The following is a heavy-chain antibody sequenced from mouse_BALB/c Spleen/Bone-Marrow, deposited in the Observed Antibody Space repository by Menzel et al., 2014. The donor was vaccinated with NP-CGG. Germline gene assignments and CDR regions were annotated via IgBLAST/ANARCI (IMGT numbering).Heavy chain of an antibody. CDR1: GYTFTSYW. D-gene: IGHD1-1*01. V-gene: IGHV1-7*01. CDR3: ARQITTVDYAMDY. Sequence: QVQLQQSGAELAKPGASVKMSCKASGYTFTSYWMHWVKQRPGQGLEWIGYINPSTGYTEYNQKFKDKATLTADKSSSTAYMQLSSLTSEDSAVYYYARQITTVDYAMDYWGQGTSVTVSS. J-gene: IGHJ4*01. CDR2: INPSTGYT.